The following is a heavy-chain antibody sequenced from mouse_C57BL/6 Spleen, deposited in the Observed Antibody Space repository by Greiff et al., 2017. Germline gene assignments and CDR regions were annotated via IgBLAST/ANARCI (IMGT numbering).Heavy chain of an antibody. V-gene: IGHV1-64*01. Sequence: QVQLQQPGAELVKPGASVKLSCKASGYTFTSYWMHWVKQRPGQGLEWIGMIHPNSGSTNYNEKFKSKATLTVDKSSSTAYMQLSSLTSEDCTVKYWATCSYDYDGGGYFDVWGTGTTVTVSS. J-gene: IGHJ1*03. CDR1: GYTFTSYW. CDR2: IHPNSGST. D-gene: IGHD2-4*01. CDR3: ATCSYDYDGGGYFDV.